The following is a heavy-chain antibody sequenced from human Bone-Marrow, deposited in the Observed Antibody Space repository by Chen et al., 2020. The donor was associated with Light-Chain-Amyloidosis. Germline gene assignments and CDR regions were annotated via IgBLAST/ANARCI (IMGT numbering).Heavy chain of an antibody. V-gene: IGHV5-51*01. D-gene: IGHD5-12*01. J-gene: IGHJ4*02. CDR2: IYPDDSDA. CDR3: ARRRDGYNFDY. Sequence: GWVLQMPGKGLEWMGVIYPDDSDARYSPSFEGQVTISADKSITTAYLQWRSLKASYTAMYYCARRRDGYNFDYWGQGTLVTVSS.